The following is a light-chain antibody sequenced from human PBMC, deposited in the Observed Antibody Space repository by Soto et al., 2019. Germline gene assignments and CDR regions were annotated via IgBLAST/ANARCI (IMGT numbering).Light chain of an antibody. CDR1: QDIRGA. V-gene: IGKV1-13*02. CDR3: QQFNSYPFT. CDR2: DVS. Sequence: AIQLTQSPSSLSASVGDRVTITCRASQDIRGALAWYQKKPGKAPKILLYDVSTLESGVPSRFSGSGSGTDVTLTISSLQPVDFATYYCQQFNSYPFTFGQGTRLEIK. J-gene: IGKJ5*01.